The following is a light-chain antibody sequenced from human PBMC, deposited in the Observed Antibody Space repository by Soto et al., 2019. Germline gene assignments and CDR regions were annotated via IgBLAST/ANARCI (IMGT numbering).Light chain of an antibody. J-gene: IGKJ1*01. CDR3: QQYNNYPWT. CDR2: KAS. CDR1: QSISSW. Sequence: DIQMTQSPSTLSASVGDRVTITCRASQSISSWLAWYQQKPGKAPKLLIYKASSLESGVPSRFSGSGSGTEFTLTNSSLQPDDFANYYCQQYNNYPWTFGQETKVEIK. V-gene: IGKV1-5*03.